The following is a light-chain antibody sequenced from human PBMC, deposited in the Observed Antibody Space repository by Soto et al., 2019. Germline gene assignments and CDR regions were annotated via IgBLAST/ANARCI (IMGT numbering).Light chain of an antibody. CDR1: SSDVGAYNY. CDR2: DVS. J-gene: IGLJ1*01. CDR3: CSYAGNMYV. Sequence: QSVLTQPRSVSGSPGQSVTISCTRSSSDVGAYNYVSWYQQHPGKAPKLVIFDVSKRPSGVPDRFSGSKSGSTASLTISGLQAEDEADYYCCSYAGNMYVVGSGTKVTVL. V-gene: IGLV2-11*01.